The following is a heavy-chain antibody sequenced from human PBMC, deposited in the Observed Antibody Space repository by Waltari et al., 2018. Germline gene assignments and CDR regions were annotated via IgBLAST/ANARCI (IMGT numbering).Heavy chain of an antibody. CDR1: GGSFSGYY. CDR2: INHSGST. Sequence: QVQLQQWGAGLLKPSETLSLTCAVYGGSFSGYYWSWIRQPPGKGLEWIGEINHSGSTNYNPSLKSRVTISVDTSKNQFSRKLSSVTAADTAVYYCARLLSSASIAAAGTAKDYWGQGILVTVSS. D-gene: IGHD6-13*01. V-gene: IGHV4-34*01. CDR3: ARLLSSASIAAAGTAKDY. J-gene: IGHJ4*02.